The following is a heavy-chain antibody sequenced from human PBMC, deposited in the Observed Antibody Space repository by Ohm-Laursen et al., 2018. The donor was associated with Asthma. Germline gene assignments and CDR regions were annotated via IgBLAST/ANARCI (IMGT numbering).Heavy chain of an antibody. Sequence: SLRLSCTASGFTFSNHWMTWVRQAPGRGLEWVANINQDGSIWGYVDSVKGRFAISRDNARNSLYLQMNGLRAEDTAFYYCAVSIYAYGEGAYWGQGTLVTVSS. D-gene: IGHD3-10*01. J-gene: IGHJ4*02. CDR3: AVSIYAYGEGAY. V-gene: IGHV3-7*05. CDR1: GFTFSNHW. CDR2: INQDGSIW.